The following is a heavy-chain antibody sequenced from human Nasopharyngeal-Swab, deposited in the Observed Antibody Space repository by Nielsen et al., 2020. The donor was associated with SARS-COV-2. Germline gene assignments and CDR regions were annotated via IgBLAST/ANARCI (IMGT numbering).Heavy chain of an antibody. CDR1: GFTFSSYA. D-gene: IGHD3-10*01. J-gene: IGHJ6*02. CDR3: AKASKNLRITMVRGVSYYYGMDV. Sequence: GGSLRLSCAASGFTFSSYAMSWVRQAPGKGLEWVSAISGSGGSTYYADSVKGRFTISRDNSKNTLYLQMNSLRAEDTAVYYYAKASKNLRITMVRGVSYYYGMDVWGQGTTVTVSS. V-gene: IGHV3-23*01. CDR2: ISGSGGST.